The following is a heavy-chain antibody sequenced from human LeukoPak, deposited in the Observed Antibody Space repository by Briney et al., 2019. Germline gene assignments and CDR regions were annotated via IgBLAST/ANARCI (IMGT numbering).Heavy chain of an antibody. Sequence: SQALSLTCAVSGGSISSGGYSWSWIRQPPGKGLEWIGYIYHSGSTYYNPSLKSRVTISVDRSKNQFSLKLSSVTAADTAVYYCARDRGAAASGWFDPWGQGTLVTVSS. CDR3: ARDRGAAASGWFDP. D-gene: IGHD6-13*01. CDR1: GGSISSGGYS. V-gene: IGHV4-30-2*01. J-gene: IGHJ5*02. CDR2: IYHSGST.